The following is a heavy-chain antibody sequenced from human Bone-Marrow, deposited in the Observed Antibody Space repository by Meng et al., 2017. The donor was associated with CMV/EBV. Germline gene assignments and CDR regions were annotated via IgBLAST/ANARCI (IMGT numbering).Heavy chain of an antibody. CDR2: IRYDGSNK. J-gene: IGHJ4*02. V-gene: IGHV3-30*02. Sequence: GESLKISCAASGFTFSSYGMHWVRQAPGKGLEWVAFIRYDGSNKYYADSVKGRFTISRDNSKNTLYLQMNSLRAEDTAVYYCARSFTMTVLVMGYWGQGTLVTVSS. D-gene: IGHD3-22*01. CDR3: ARSFTMTVLVMGY. CDR1: GFTFSSYG.